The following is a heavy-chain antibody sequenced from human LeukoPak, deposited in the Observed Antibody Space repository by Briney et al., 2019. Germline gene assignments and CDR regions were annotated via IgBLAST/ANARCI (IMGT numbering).Heavy chain of an antibody. V-gene: IGHV3-23*01. J-gene: IGHJ3*02. CDR1: GFTFNSYA. CDR2: ISGSGGST. CDR3: AKEDLRAYAFDI. Sequence: GGSLRLSCVASGFTFNSYAMSWVRQAAGKGLEGVSGISGSGGSTYYADSVKGRFTISRDNSKNALYLQMNSLRAEDTAEYYCAKEDLRAYAFDIWGQGTMVTVSS.